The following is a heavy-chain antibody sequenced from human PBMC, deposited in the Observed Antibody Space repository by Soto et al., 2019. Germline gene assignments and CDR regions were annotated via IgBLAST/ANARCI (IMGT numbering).Heavy chain of an antibody. Sequence: GGSLRLACASSVFAFISFSMRWVRQSAEKGLEWVSTISGSGLNTYSADSVKGRFTISRDNSKNTLYLQMDNLRAEDTAVYYCATPPGYNYTWGTLDYWGQGTLVTVSS. D-gene: IGHD3-16*01. CDR1: VFAFISFS. J-gene: IGHJ4*02. CDR3: ATPPGYNYTWGTLDY. V-gene: IGHV3-23*01. CDR2: ISGSGLNT.